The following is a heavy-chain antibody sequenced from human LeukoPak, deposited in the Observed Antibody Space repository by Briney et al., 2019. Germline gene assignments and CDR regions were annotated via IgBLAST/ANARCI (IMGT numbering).Heavy chain of an antibody. CDR3: AKTVYSGYDFPFGGY. CDR1: GFTFSSYA. D-gene: IGHD5-12*01. Sequence: GGSLRLSCAAPGFTFSSYAMSWVRQAPGKGLEWVSAISGSGGSTYYADSVKGRFTISRDNSKNTLYLQMNSLRAEDTAVYYCAKTVYSGYDFPFGGYWGQGTLVTVSS. CDR2: ISGSGGST. J-gene: IGHJ4*02. V-gene: IGHV3-23*01.